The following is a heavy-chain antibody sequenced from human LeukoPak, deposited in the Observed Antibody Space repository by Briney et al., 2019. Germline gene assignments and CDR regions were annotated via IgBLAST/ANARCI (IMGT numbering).Heavy chain of an antibody. Sequence: ASVKVCCKASGYIFTAYYLHWVRQAPGQGPEWMGWIKAGSGDTNYARKFQGRVTMTRDTSITTVYMELSSLTSDDTAVYYCTRIGDGYPYWGQGSLVTVSS. CDR2: IKAGSGDT. D-gene: IGHD5-24*01. CDR1: GYIFTAYY. J-gene: IGHJ4*02. V-gene: IGHV1-2*02. CDR3: TRIGDGYPY.